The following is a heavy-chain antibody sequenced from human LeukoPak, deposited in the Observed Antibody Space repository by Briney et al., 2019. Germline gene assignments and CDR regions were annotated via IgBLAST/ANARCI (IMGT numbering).Heavy chain of an antibody. CDR2: IWNDGRET. J-gene: IGHJ4*02. CDR3: ARIGGSYSFDF. V-gene: IGHV3-7*03. CDR1: GFTFSNYW. D-gene: IGHD5-12*01. Sequence: GGSLRLSCAASGFTFSNYWMTWVRQAPGKGLEWVASIWNDGRETYYVDSVKGRFTISRDNAQNSLYLHMNSLRAEDTAVYYCARIGGSYSFDFWGQGTLVTVSS.